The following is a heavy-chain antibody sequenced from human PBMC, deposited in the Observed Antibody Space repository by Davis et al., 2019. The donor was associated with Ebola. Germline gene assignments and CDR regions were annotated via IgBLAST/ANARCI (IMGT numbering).Heavy chain of an antibody. CDR1: AYTFKTYA. J-gene: IGHJ6*04. Sequence: ASALVSCKASAYTFKTYALSWVRHAPGQGLEWMGRINPNSGGTNYAQKFQGRVTMTRDTSISTAYMELSRLRSDDTAVYYCASLVAPPRVDVWGKGTTVTVSS. D-gene: IGHD5-12*01. CDR3: ASLVAPPRVDV. V-gene: IGHV1-2*06. CDR2: INPNSGGT.